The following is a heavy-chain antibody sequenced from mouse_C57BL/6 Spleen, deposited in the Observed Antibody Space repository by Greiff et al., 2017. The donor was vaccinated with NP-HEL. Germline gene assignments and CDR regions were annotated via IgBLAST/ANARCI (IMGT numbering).Heavy chain of an antibody. J-gene: IGHJ2*01. V-gene: IGHV1-5*01. Sequence: EVQLQQSGTVLARPGASVKMSCKTSGYTFTSYWMHWVKQRPGQGLEWIGAIYPGNSDTSYNQKFKGKAKLTAVTSASTAYMELSSLTNEDSAVYYCNLITTVVFDYWGQGTTLTVSS. D-gene: IGHD1-1*01. CDR3: NLITTVVFDY. CDR1: GYTFTSYW. CDR2: IYPGNSDT.